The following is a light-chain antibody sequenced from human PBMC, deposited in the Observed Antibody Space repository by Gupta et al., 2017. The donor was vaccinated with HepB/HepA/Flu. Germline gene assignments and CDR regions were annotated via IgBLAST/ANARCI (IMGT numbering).Light chain of an antibody. CDR3: ATWDDSPWSGV. V-gene: IGLV1-44*01. CDR1: SSNIGSNT. J-gene: IGLJ2*01. CDR2: NNN. Sequence: QSVLTLPPSASGTPGQRVTISCSGSSSNIGSNTVNWYRQLPGTAPKLLIYNNNQRPSGVPDRFSGSKSGTSASLAISGLQSEDEADYYCATWDDSPWSGVFGGGTKLTVL.